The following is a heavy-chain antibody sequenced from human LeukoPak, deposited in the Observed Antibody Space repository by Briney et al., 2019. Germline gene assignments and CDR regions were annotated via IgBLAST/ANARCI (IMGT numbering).Heavy chain of an antibody. Sequence: ASVKVSCTASGYTFTGYYMHWVRQAPGQGLEWMGIINPSGGSTSYAQKFQGRVTMTRDMSTSTVYMELSSLRSEDTAVYYCARDGYSSGYYYRADDAFDIWGQGTMVTVSS. CDR2: INPSGGST. V-gene: IGHV1-46*01. J-gene: IGHJ3*02. D-gene: IGHD3-22*01. CDR3: ARDGYSSGYYYRADDAFDI. CDR1: GYTFTGYY.